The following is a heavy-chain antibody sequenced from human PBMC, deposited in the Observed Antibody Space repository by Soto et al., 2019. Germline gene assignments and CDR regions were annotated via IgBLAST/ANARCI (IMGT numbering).Heavy chain of an antibody. CDR1: GFSFTTYA. V-gene: IGHV3-30-3*01. Sequence: LRLSCAASGFSFTTYAMHLVRQAPGKGLEWVAVISDDGSIKYYADSVKGRFTISRDNSKNTFYLQMNSLRGDDTALYYCARAIETAMDPCDYWGQGALVTVSS. J-gene: IGHJ4*02. CDR2: ISDDGSIK. D-gene: IGHD5-18*01. CDR3: ARAIETAMDPCDY.